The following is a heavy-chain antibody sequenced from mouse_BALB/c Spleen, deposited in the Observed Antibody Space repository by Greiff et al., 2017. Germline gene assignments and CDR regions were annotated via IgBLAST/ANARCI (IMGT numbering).Heavy chain of an antibody. D-gene: IGHD2-14*01. CDR3: TRYRYDAGYAMDY. CDR1: GYTFTSYW. V-gene: IGHV1-69*02. Sequence: VQLQQPGAELVRPGASVKLSCKASGYTFTSYWINWVKQRPGQGLEWIGNIYPSDSYTNYNQKFKDKATLTVDKSSSTAYMQLSSPTSEDSAVYYCTRYRYDAGYAMDYWGQGTSVTVSS. CDR2: IYPSDSYT. J-gene: IGHJ4*01.